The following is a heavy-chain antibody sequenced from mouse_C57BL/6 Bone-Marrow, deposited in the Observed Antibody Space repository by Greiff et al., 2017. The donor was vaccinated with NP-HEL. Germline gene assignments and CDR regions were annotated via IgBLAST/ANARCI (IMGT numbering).Heavy chain of an antibody. CDR2: INPGSGGT. CDR1: GYAFTNYL. D-gene: IGHD2-12*01. CDR3: AIYSHSFSDY. Sequence: VQLQQSGAELVRPGTSVKVSCKASGYAFTNYLIEWVKQRPGQGLEWIGVINPGSGGTNYNEKFKGKATLTAEKSSSTAYMQLSILTSEDSAVYFCAIYSHSFSDYWGQGTSVTVSS. V-gene: IGHV1-54*01. J-gene: IGHJ4*01.